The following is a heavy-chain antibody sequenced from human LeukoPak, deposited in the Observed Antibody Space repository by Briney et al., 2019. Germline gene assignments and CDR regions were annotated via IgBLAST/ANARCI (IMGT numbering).Heavy chain of an antibody. CDR2: IYYSRST. V-gene: IGHV4-39*01. CDR3: ARHEFVGATVFDY. Sequence: SETLSLTCTVSGGSISSSSYYWGWIRQPPGKGLEWIGSIYYSRSTYYNPSLKSRVTISVDTSKNQFSLKLSSVTAADTAVYYCARHEFVGATVFDYWGQGTLVTVSS. CDR1: GGSISSSSYY. J-gene: IGHJ4*02. D-gene: IGHD1-26*01.